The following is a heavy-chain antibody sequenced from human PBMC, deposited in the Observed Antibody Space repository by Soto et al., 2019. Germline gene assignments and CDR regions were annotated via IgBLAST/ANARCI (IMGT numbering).Heavy chain of an antibody. D-gene: IGHD2-2*01. CDR2: IGGSGAAT. J-gene: IGHJ4*02. V-gene: IGHV3-23*01. CDR1: GFTFTSFD. Sequence: EVQLLESGGGLVQPGESLRLSCAASGFTFTSFDMTWVRQTPGKGLEWVSAIGGSGAATYYADSVEGRFTISRDNSKNTLYLQMSSLRAEDTAIYFCVKEGYEGHSWGQGTRVTVSS. CDR3: VKEGYEGHS.